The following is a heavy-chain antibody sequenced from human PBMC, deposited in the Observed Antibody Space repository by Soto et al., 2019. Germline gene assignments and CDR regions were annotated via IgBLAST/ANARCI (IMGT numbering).Heavy chain of an antibody. CDR3: AKEIDILTGYYIVS. Sequence: HPGGSLRLSCAASGFTFSNYAVTWVRQAPGKGLQWVSSISGSASAKYYVDSVKGRFTVSRDNSKNTLYLQMNSLRAEDTAVYYCAKEIDILTGYYIVSWGQGTLVTVSS. CDR2: ISGSASAK. V-gene: IGHV3-23*01. CDR1: GFTFSNYA. D-gene: IGHD3-9*01. J-gene: IGHJ5*01.